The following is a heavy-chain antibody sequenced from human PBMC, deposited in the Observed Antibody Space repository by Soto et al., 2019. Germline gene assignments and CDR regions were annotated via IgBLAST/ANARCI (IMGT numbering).Heavy chain of an antibody. J-gene: IGHJ4*02. CDR3: AKEPFDLLLLNDGGQYYFPF. V-gene: IGHV3-23*01. Sequence: EVQLLESGGGLVQPGGSLRLSCAASGFTFSSYAMSWVRQAPGKGLEWVSAISGSGGSTYYADSVKGRFTISRDNYKNTLYLQMNSRRAEDTAVYYCAKEPFDLLLLNDGGQYYFPFWGQGTLVTDSS. D-gene: IGHD3-9*01. CDR1: GFTFSSYA. CDR2: ISGSGGST.